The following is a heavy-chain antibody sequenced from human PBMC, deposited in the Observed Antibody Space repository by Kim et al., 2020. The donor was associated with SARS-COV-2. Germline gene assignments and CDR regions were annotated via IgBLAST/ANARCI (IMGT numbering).Heavy chain of an antibody. D-gene: IGHD2-2*01. Sequence: SVKVSCKASGGTFSSYAISWVRQAPGQGLEWMGGIIPIFGTANYAQKFQGRVTITAHESTSTAYMELSRLRSEDTAVYYCASDALGYCSSTSCYLRVFWGRGTLVTVSS. J-gene: IGHJ4*02. CDR1: GGTFSSYA. CDR3: ASDALGYCSSTSCYLRVF. CDR2: IIPIFGTA. V-gene: IGHV1-69*13.